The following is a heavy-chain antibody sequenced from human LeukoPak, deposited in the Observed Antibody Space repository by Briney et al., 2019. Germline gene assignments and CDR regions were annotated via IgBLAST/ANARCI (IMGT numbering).Heavy chain of an antibody. V-gene: IGHV4-34*01. J-gene: IGHJ5*02. CDR1: GGSFSGYY. CDR2: INHSGST. D-gene: IGHD6-13*01. Sequence: SETLSLTCAVYGGSFSGYYWSWIRQPPGKGLEWIGEINHSGSTNYNPSLKSRVTISVDTSKNQFSLKLSSVTAADTAVYYCARGGFIAAAGFPNWFDLWGQGTLVTVSS. CDR3: ARGGFIAAAGFPNWFDL.